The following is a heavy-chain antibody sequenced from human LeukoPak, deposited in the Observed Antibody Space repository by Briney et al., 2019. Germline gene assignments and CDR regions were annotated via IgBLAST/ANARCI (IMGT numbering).Heavy chain of an antibody. D-gene: IGHD3-10*01. J-gene: IGHJ4*02. Sequence: GESLKISCKGSGYNFPIYWIGWVRQMPGKGLEWVGIIYPGDFDTRYSPSFQGRVTISADKSISTAYLQWSSLKASDTAMYYCARRGFNYNYYFDDWGQGTLVTVSS. CDR3: ARRGFNYNYYFDD. V-gene: IGHV5-51*01. CDR2: IYPGDFDT. CDR1: GYNFPIYW.